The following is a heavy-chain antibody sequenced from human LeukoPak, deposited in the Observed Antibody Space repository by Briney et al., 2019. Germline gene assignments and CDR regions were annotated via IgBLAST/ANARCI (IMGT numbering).Heavy chain of an antibody. CDR1: GFTFSRYW. CDR2: IKQDGSEK. D-gene: IGHD1-1*01. CDR3: ARSAPGTYY. Sequence: PGGSLRLSCAASGFTFSRYWMSWVRQAPGKGLEWVANIKQDGSEKYYVDSVKGRFTISRDNAKSSLFLQMNSLRAEDTAVYYCARSAPGTYYWGQGTLVTVSS. V-gene: IGHV3-7*02. J-gene: IGHJ4*02.